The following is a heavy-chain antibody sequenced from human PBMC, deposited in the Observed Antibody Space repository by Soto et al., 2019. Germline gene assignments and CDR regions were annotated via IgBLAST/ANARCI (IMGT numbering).Heavy chain of an antibody. CDR3: ASAALGDYAYYYYGMDV. J-gene: IGHJ6*02. CDR1: GYTFTRYA. D-gene: IGHD4-17*01. Sequence: QVQLVQSGAEVKKPGASVKVSCKASGYTFTRYAMHWVRQAPGQRLEWMGWINAGNGNTKYSQKFQGRVTITRDTSASTAYMELSSLRSEDTAVYYCASAALGDYAYYYYGMDVWGQGTTVTVSS. V-gene: IGHV1-3*01. CDR2: INAGNGNT.